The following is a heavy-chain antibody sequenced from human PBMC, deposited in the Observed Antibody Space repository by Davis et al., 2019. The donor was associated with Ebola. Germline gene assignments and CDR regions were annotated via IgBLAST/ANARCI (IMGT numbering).Heavy chain of an antibody. D-gene: IGHD6-6*01. V-gene: IGHV1-3*01. CDR3: AGGSSSSLPPYYYYGMDV. CDR1: RYTFTSYA. J-gene: IGHJ6*02. CDR2: INAGNGNT. Sequence: ASVKVSCKASRYTFTSYAMHWVRQAPGQRLEWMGWINAGNGNTNNAQKLQGRVTMTTDTSTSTAYMELSSLRSEDTAVYYCAGGSSSSLPPYYYYGMDVWGQGTTVTVSS.